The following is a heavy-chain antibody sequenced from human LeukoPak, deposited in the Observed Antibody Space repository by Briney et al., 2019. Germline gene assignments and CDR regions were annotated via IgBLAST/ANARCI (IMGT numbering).Heavy chain of an antibody. CDR2: IYTTGGT. D-gene: IGHD6-6*01. J-gene: IGHJ4*02. V-gene: IGHV4-4*09. CDR3: ARLTRLSTSPDRYYLDY. CDR1: GDSISSYY. Sequence: SETLSLTCTVSGDSISSYYWSWIRQPPGKGLEWIGYIYTTGGTNYIPSLKGPVTISIDTSKNQFSLKLSSVTAADSAVYYCARLTRLSTSPDRYYLDYWGQGTLVTVYS.